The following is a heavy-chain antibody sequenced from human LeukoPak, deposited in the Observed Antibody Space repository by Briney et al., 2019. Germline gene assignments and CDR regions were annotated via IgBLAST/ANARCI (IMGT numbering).Heavy chain of an antibody. J-gene: IGHJ6*02. CDR2: IYYRGST. CDR3: ARRGYSYGRRDYYYGMDV. Sequence: SETLSLTCTVSGGSISGFYWSWIRQPPGKGLEWIGYIYYRGSTNYNPSLNSRVTMSVDTSKNQLSLKLSSVTAADTAVYYCARRGYSYGRRDYYYGMDVWGQGTTVTVSS. V-gene: IGHV4-59*01. CDR1: GGSISGFY. D-gene: IGHD5-18*01.